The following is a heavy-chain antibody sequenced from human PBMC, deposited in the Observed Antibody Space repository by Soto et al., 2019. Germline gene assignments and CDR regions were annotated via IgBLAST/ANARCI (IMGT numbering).Heavy chain of an antibody. CDR2: INSDGSST. D-gene: IGHD3-3*01. Sequence: PGGSLRLSCAASGFTFSSYCMHWVRQAPGKGLVWVSRINSDGSSTSYADSVKGRFTISRDNAKNTLYLQMNSLRAEDTAVYYCARDASYDFWSGYYSPADYWGQGTLVTVSS. CDR1: GFTFSSYC. CDR3: ARDASYDFWSGYYSPADY. V-gene: IGHV3-74*01. J-gene: IGHJ4*02.